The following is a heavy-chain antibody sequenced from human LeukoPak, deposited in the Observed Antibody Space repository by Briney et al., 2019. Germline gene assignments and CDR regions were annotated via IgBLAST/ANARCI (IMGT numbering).Heavy chain of an antibody. V-gene: IGHV1-18*04. J-gene: IGHJ3*02. CDR3: ATVLTGTLDAFDI. CDR1: GYTFTGYY. Sequence: ASVKVSCKASGYTFTGYYMHWVRQAPGQGLEWMGWISGYNGNANYTQKLQGRFTMTTDTSTSTAYMELRSLRSDDTAVYYCATVLTGTLDAFDIWGQGTMVTVSS. CDR2: ISGYNGNA. D-gene: IGHD1-14*01.